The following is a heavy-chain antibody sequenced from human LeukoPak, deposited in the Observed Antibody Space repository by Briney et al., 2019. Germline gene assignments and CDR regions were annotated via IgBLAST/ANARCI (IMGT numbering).Heavy chain of an antibody. CDR1: GGSISSSNW. J-gene: IGHJ3*02. Sequence: SGTLSLTCAVSGGSISSSNWWSWVRQPPGRGLEWIGEIYHSGSTNYNPSLKSRVSISVDKSKNQFSLKLSSVTAADTAVYYCARDLEGNYQDAFDIWGQGTMVTVSS. CDR3: ARDLEGNYQDAFDI. D-gene: IGHD3-16*02. CDR2: IYHSGST. V-gene: IGHV4-4*02.